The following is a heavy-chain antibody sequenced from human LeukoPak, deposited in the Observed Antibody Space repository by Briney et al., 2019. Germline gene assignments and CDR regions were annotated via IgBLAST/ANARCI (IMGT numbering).Heavy chain of an antibody. V-gene: IGHV1-46*01. J-gene: IGHJ4*02. Sequence: ASVKVSCKASGYTFTSYYMHWVRQAPGQGLEWMGIINPSGGSTSYAQKFQGRVTMTRDTSTSTVYMELSSLRSEDTAVYYCARVQRITMVRGVMGFDYWGQGTLVTASS. D-gene: IGHD3-10*01. CDR3: ARVQRITMVRGVMGFDY. CDR2: INPSGGST. CDR1: GYTFTSYY.